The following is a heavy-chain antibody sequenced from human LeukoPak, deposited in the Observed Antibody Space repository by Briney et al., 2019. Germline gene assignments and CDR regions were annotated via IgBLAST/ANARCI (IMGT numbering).Heavy chain of an antibody. CDR1: GFTFNRFY. CDR2: ISSNGATT. D-gene: IGHD6-6*01. V-gene: IGHV3-64D*06. J-gene: IGHJ4*02. CDR3: VKDRSLAAPNNDFFDS. Sequence: GSLRLSCAASGFTFNRFYLHWVRQAPGKGLEFVSHISSNGATTYYADSVKGRFTISRDNSKNTLYLQMSSLRADDTAVYYCVKDRSLAAPNNDFFDSWGQGALVTVSS.